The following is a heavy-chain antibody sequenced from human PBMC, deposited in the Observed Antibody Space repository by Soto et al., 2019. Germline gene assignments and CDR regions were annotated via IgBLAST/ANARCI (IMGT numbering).Heavy chain of an antibody. CDR2: ISNDGSNK. CDR1: GFTFSSHG. V-gene: IGHV3-30*03. D-gene: IGHD5-12*01. J-gene: IGHJ4*02. CDR3: ARFYNRYSSYYYVDF. Sequence: PGGSLRLSCAASGFTFSSHGMHWVRQAPGKGLEWVAVISNDGSNKYYADSVKGRFTISRDNTKNTLYLQMNSLRAEDTAVYYCARFYNRYSSYYYVDFWGQGTLVNVSS.